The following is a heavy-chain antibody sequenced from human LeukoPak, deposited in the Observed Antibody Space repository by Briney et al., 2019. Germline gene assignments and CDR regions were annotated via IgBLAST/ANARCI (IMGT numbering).Heavy chain of an antibody. CDR1: GGSISSSNW. V-gene: IGHV4-4*02. CDR3: AREGITGTTGAFDI. D-gene: IGHD1-20*01. J-gene: IGHJ3*02. Sequence: SGTLSLTCAVSGGSISSSNWWSWVRQPPGKGLEWIGEIYHSGSTNYNPSLKSRVTISVDTSKNQFSLKLSSVTAADTAVYYCAREGITGTTGAFDIWGQGTMVTVSS. CDR2: IYHSGST.